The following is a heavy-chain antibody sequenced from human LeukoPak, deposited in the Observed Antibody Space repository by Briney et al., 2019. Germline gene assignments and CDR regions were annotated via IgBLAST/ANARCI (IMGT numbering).Heavy chain of an antibody. V-gene: IGHV4-59*12. CDR3: SSQRGVRYCNGGNCYSGALDY. CDR2: IYYSGST. D-gene: IGHD2-15*01. Sequence: PSETLSLTCTVSGGSISSYYWSWIRQPPGKGLEWIGYIYYSGSTNYNPSLKSRVTISVDTSKNQFSLKLSSVTAADTAVYYCSSQRGVRYCNGGNCYSGALDYWGQGTLVTVSS. CDR1: GGSISSYY. J-gene: IGHJ4*02.